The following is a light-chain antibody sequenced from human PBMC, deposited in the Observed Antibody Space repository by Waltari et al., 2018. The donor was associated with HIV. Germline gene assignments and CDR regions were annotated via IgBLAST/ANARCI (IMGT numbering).Light chain of an antibody. CDR1: QNVDDW. V-gene: IGKV1-5*03. Sequence: DVQMTQSPSTLSASLGDRVIITCRASQNVDDWVAWYQQKPGQAPDLLIYKASNLRNGVPPRFSGSRSGAEFTLAINSLQSEDVGIYYCQYYFKFWTFGQGTRVEI. J-gene: IGKJ1*01. CDR3: QYYFKFWT. CDR2: KAS.